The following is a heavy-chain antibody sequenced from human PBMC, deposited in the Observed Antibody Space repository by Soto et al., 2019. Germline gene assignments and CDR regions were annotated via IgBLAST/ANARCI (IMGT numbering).Heavy chain of an antibody. J-gene: IGHJ6*03. CDR2: ISSSSSYI. CDR3: ASDLAWERRHLLDYYDYFDV. Sequence: EVQLVESGGGLVKPGGSLRLSCAASGFTFSSYSMNWVRQAPGKGLEWVSSISSSSSYIYYADSVKGRFTISRDNAKNPLYLQINSMSGENTAVYYCASDLAWERRHLLDYYDYFDVWGKGTTVTVSS. CDR1: GFTFSSYS. V-gene: IGHV3-21*01. D-gene: IGHD1-26*01.